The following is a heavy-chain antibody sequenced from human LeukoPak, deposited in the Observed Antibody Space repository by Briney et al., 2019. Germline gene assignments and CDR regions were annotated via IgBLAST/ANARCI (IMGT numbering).Heavy chain of an antibody. CDR2: VYSSGFT. D-gene: IGHD3-10*01. Sequence: SETLSLTCTVSGDSISGYSWSWLRQPAGKELEWIGRVYSSGFTEYNLSLDGRVTMSIETSKSQFSLKLDSVTAADTAAYYCARVHIVTGTYFDSWGQGALVTVSS. CDR1: GDSISGYS. J-gene: IGHJ4*02. CDR3: ARVHIVTGTYFDS. V-gene: IGHV4-4*07.